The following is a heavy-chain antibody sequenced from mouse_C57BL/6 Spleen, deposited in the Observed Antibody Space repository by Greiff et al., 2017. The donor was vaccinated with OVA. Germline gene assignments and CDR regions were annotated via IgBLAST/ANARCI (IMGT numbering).Heavy chain of an antibody. CDR3: ARGRPSSYFDY. J-gene: IGHJ2*01. CDR1: GYAFSSYW. CDR2: IYPGDGDT. V-gene: IGHV1-80*01. D-gene: IGHD4-1*01. Sequence: QVQLQQSGAELVKPGASVKISCKASGYAFSSYWMNWVKQRPGKGLEWIGQIYPGDGDTNYNGKFKGKATLTADKSSSTAYMQLSSLTSEDSAVYFCARGRPSSYFDYWGQGTTLTVSS.